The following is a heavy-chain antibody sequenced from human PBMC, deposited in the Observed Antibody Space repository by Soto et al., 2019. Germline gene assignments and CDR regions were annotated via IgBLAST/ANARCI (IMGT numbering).Heavy chain of an antibody. V-gene: IGHV6-1*01. Sequence: PXQALSLTSAISGDSVSSNSAACNLIRQSPSRGLEWLGRTYYRSKWFNNYALSVKSRITINPDTSKKQFSLQLNSVTPEDTAVYYCARGDQGFDYWGQGTLVTVSS. J-gene: IGHJ4*02. CDR2: TYYRSKWFN. CDR3: ARGDQGFDY. CDR1: GDSVSSNSAA. D-gene: IGHD3-16*01.